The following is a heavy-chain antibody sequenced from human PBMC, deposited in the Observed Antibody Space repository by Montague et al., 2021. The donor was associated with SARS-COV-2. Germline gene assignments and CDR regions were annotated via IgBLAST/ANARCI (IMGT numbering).Heavy chain of an antibody. D-gene: IGHD1-1*01. J-gene: IGHJ2*01. Sequence: SETLSLTCTVSSGSISNDIYYWGWIRQPPGKGPEWIGGSRYGGTSYYXPSLKSRVTISIDTSKNQCPLKMTAVTAADTAVYFCARQDIQLRFDLWGRGTLVTVSS. V-gene: IGHV4-39*01. CDR2: SRYGGTS. CDR1: SGSISNDIYY. CDR3: ARQDIQLRFDL.